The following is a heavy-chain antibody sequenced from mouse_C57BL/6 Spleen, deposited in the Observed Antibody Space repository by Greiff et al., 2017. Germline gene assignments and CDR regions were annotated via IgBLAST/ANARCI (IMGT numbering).Heavy chain of an antibody. Sequence: QVQLQQPGAELVKPGASVKLSCKASGYTFTSYWMHWVKQRPGQGLEWIGMIHPNSGSTNYNEKFKSKATLTVDKSSSTAYMQLSSLTSEDSAVYYCAREGLTGTGAWFAYWCQGTLVTVSA. D-gene: IGHD4-1*01. CDR2: IHPNSGST. V-gene: IGHV1-64*01. CDR1: GYTFTSYW. J-gene: IGHJ3*01. CDR3: AREGLTGTGAWFAY.